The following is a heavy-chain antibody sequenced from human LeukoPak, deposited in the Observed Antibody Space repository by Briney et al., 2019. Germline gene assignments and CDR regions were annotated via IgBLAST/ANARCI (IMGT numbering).Heavy chain of an antibody. CDR1: GYTFTDYY. CDR2: ISPNSGGT. J-gene: IGHJ3*02. CDR3: ARGPVGATNAFHI. Sequence: ASVKVSCKASGYTFTDYYIHWVRQAPGQGLEWMGRISPNSGGTSYAQKFQGRVTMTRDTSIATAYMEPSSLRSDDTAVYYCARGPVGATNAFHIWGQGTLVTVSS. V-gene: IGHV1-2*06. D-gene: IGHD1-26*01.